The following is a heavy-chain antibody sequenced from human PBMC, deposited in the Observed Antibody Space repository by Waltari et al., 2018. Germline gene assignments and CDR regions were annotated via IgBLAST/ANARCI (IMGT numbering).Heavy chain of an antibody. Sequence: EVQLVESGGGLVKPGGSLRLSCAASGFTFSSYSLKWVRQAPGKGLEWVSSISSSSSYIYYADSVKGRFTISRDNAKNSLYLQMNSLRAEDTAVYYCARAQGTYCGGDCYADYWGQGTLVTVSS. D-gene: IGHD2-21*01. V-gene: IGHV3-21*01. CDR1: GFTFSSYS. CDR3: ARAQGTYCGGDCYADY. CDR2: ISSSSSYI. J-gene: IGHJ4*02.